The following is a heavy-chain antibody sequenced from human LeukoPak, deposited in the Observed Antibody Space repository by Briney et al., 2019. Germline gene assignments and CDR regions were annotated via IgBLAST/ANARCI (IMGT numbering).Heavy chain of an antibody. D-gene: IGHD2-21*02. Sequence: SQTLSLTCTVSGGSISSGDYYWSWIRQPPGKGLEWIGYIYYSGSTYYNPSLKSRVTISVDTSKNQFSLKLSSVTAADTAVYYCARGIVVVTARRNYYYYMDVWGKGTTVTVSS. CDR1: GGSISSGDYY. CDR3: ARGIVVVTARRNYYYYMDV. J-gene: IGHJ6*03. V-gene: IGHV4-30-4*08. CDR2: IYYSGST.